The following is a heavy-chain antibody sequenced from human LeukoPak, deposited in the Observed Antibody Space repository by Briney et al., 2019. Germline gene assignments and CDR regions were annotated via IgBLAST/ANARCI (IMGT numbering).Heavy chain of an antibody. CDR1: GFTFSSYA. CDR2: ISGSGGST. Sequence: GGSLRLSCAASGFTFSSYAMSWVRQAPGKGLEWVPAISGSGGSTYYADSAKGRFTISRDNSKNTLYLQMNSLRAEDTAVYYCARASYYDFWSGYPSFDYWGQGTLVTVSS. J-gene: IGHJ4*02. CDR3: ARASYYDFWSGYPSFDY. V-gene: IGHV3-23*01. D-gene: IGHD3-3*01.